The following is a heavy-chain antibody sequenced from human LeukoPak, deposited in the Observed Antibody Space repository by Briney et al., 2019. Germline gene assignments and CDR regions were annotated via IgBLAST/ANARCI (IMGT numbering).Heavy chain of an antibody. D-gene: IGHD3-10*01. CDR3: ATEKSGYYGSGRYFDY. CDR1: GGTFSSNA. CDR2: IIPIFGTA. J-gene: IGHJ4*02. Sequence: SVKVSCKASGGTFSSNAISWVRQAPGQGLEWMGGIIPIFGTANYAQKFQGRVTITADESTSTAYMELSSLRFEDTAVYYCATEKSGYYGSGRYFDYWGQGTLVTVSS. V-gene: IGHV1-69*13.